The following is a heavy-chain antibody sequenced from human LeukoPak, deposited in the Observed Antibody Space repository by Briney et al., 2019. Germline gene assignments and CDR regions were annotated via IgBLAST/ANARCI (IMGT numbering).Heavy chain of an antibody. Sequence: SETLSLTCTVSGGSIRSYYWSWIRQTPGKGLEWIGYIYYSGSTNYNPSLKSRLTISVDTSKNEFSLKLTSVTAADTAVYYCAREANYYGSGSYFEGTFDYWGQGSLVTVSS. J-gene: IGHJ4*02. D-gene: IGHD3-10*01. CDR2: IYYSGST. CDR1: GGSIRSYY. V-gene: IGHV4-59*01. CDR3: AREANYYGSGSYFEGTFDY.